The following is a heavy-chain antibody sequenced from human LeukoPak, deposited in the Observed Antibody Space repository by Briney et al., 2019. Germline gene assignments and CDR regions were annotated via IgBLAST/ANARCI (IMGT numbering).Heavy chain of an antibody. J-gene: IGHJ5*02. CDR3: ARVSMVRGAAPYNWFDP. Sequence: GASVKVSCKASGYTFSSYDINWVRQATGQGLEWMGWMNPNSGNTGYAQKFQGRVTMTRITSISTAYMELSSLRSEDTAVYYCARVSMVRGAAPYNWFDPWGQGTLVTVSS. CDR1: GYTFSSYD. D-gene: IGHD3-10*01. CDR2: MNPNSGNT. V-gene: IGHV1-8*01.